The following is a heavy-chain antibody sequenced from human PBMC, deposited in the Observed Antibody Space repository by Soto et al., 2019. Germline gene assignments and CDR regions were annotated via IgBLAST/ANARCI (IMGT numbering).Heavy chain of an antibody. Sequence: PSETLSLTCTVSGDSITSSDFYWGWIRRPPGQGLEWIGTISHNGDTFYNPPLKSRLTMSLDASKNQFSLRLSSVTVADTAVYYRARYRDGGGEFDYWGQGTLVTVSS. CDR1: GDSITSSDFY. CDR2: ISHNGDT. CDR3: ARYRDGGGEFDY. V-gene: IGHV4-39*01. D-gene: IGHD3-16*02. J-gene: IGHJ4*02.